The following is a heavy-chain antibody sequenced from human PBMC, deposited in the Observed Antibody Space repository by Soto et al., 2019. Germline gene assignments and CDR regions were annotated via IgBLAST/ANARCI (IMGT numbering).Heavy chain of an antibody. J-gene: IGHJ5*02. V-gene: IGHV4-59*01. CDR2: IYYSGST. D-gene: IGHD6-13*01. Sequence: SETLSLTCTVSGGSISSYYWSWIRQPPGKGLEWIGYIYYSGSTNYNPSLKSRVTISVDTSKNQFSLKLSSVTAADTAVYYCARVRAASAVALWFDPWGQGTLVTVSS. CDR1: GGSISSYY. CDR3: ARVRAASAVALWFDP.